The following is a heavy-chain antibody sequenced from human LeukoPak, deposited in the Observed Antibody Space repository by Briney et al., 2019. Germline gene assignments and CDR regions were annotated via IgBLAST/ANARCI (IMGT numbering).Heavy chain of an antibody. J-gene: IGHJ4*02. Sequence: GGSLRLSCAASGFTFSSYSMNWVRQAPGKGLEWVSYISSSSSTIYYADSVKGRFTISRDNAKNSLYLQMNSLRAEDTAVYYCARFEYSSSFGYWGQGTLVTVSS. CDR3: ARFEYSSSFGY. V-gene: IGHV3-48*01. CDR1: GFTFSSYS. D-gene: IGHD6-6*01. CDR2: ISSSSSTI.